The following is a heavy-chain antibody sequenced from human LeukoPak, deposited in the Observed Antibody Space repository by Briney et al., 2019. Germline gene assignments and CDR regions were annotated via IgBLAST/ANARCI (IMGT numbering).Heavy chain of an antibody. D-gene: IGHD5-24*01. CDR1: GYTFPSYF. CDR3: ARGLGGCNL. CDR2: INPTGGST. V-gene: IGHV1-46*01. Sequence: ASVKVSCKASGYTFPSYFMHWVRQAPGQGLEWMGIINPTGGSTTYAQKFQGRVTMTRDTSTSTVYMELSSLRSDDTAVYYCARGLGGCNLGGQGTLVTVSS. J-gene: IGHJ4*02.